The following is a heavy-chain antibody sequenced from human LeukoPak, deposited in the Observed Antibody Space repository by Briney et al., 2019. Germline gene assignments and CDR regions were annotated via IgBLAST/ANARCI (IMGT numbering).Heavy chain of an antibody. J-gene: IGHJ4*02. D-gene: IGHD1-26*01. CDR1: GFTFSSYW. CDR2: VSPDERTT. Sequence: GGSLGLSCAASGFTFSSYWMHWVRQVPGQGLVWVLGVSPDERTTRYADSVRGRFTISRDNAKNTLYLQMSSLRVGDTAVYYCARGSGNYYFDHWGQGTLVTVSS. V-gene: IGHV3-74*01. CDR3: ARGSGNYYFDH.